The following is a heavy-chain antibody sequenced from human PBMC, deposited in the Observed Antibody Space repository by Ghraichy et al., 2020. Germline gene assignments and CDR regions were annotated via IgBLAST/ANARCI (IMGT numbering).Heavy chain of an antibody. CDR2: ISPSSGGI. CDR3: ARGGSLVRTFNWFDL. J-gene: IGHJ5*02. V-gene: IGHV3-23*01. D-gene: IGHD3-10*01. CDR1: GFTFSRYA. Sequence: GGSLRLSCAASGFTFSRYAMSWVRQAPGKGLEWVSGISPSSGGIYHADSVKGRLTISRDNSKNTLYLQMSSLRAEDTAEYFCARGGSLVRTFNWFDLWGQGTVDTFSS.